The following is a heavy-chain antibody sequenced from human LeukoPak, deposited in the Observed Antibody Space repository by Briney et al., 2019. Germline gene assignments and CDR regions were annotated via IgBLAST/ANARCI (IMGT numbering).Heavy chain of an antibody. D-gene: IGHD3-16*01. Sequence: GGSLRLSCAASGFTISSYEMNWVRQAPGKGLEWVSYISSSGSTIYYADSVKGRFTISRDNAKNSLYLQMNSLRAEDTAVYYCARVGNDYVLDYWGQGTLVTVSS. CDR1: GFTISSYE. CDR2: ISSSGSTI. V-gene: IGHV3-48*03. J-gene: IGHJ4*02. CDR3: ARVGNDYVLDY.